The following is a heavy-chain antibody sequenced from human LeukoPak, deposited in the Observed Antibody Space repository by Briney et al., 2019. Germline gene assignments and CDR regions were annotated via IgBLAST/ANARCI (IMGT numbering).Heavy chain of an antibody. CDR2: ISAYNGNT. D-gene: IGHD3-3*01. CDR3: ARLPYYDFWSGSISVRYYYYMDV. V-gene: IGHV1-18*01. J-gene: IGHJ6*03. CDR1: GYTFTSYG. Sequence: GASVKVSCKASGYTFTSYGISWVRQAPGQGLEWMGWISAYNGNTNYAQKLQGRVTMTTDTSTSTAYMELRSLRSDDTAVYYCARLPYYDFWSGSISVRYYYYMDVWGKGTTVTVSS.